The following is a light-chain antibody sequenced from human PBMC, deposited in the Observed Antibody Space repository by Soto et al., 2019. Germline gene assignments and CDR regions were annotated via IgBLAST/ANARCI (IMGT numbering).Light chain of an antibody. J-gene: IGKJ3*01. CDR3: QHYDNTPPSVT. V-gene: IGKV3-20*01. CDR1: QSVSSDY. CDR2: GAS. Sequence: EIVLTQSPDTLSLSPGERATLSCRASQSVSSDYLVWYQQKPGQAPRLLIYGASSRATGIPDRFSGSGSGTDFILTISRLEXEDFAVYYCQHYDNTPPSVTFGPGTKVDIK.